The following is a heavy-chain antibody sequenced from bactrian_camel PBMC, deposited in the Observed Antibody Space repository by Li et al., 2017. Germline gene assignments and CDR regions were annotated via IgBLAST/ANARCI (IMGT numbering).Heavy chain of an antibody. Sequence: QVQLVESGGGLVQAGESLRLSCTGSEYSFARYWAWFRRAAGNEREGVATIDRYGGTRYADSVTGRFTISRDNSKNTVYLQMNSLKSEDTALYYCVTGPRESFGYWGQGTQVTVS. J-gene: IGHJ6*01. D-gene: IGHD7*01. CDR1: EYSFARY. CDR3: VTGPRESFGY. CDR2: IDRYGGT. V-gene: IGHV3S55*01.